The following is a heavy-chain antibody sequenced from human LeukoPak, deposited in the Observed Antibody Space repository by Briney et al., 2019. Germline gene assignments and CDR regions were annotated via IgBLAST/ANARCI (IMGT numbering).Heavy chain of an antibody. Sequence: SETLSLTCTVSGVSISSYQWSWIRQPPGKGLEWIGYIYYTGSTNYNPSLKSRVTMSVDTSKNQFSLKLSSVTAADTAVYYCARLSDGDYVVSQFDYWGQGTLVTVSS. CDR1: GVSISSYQ. CDR3: ARLSDGDYVVSQFDY. J-gene: IGHJ4*02. CDR2: IYYTGST. D-gene: IGHD4-17*01. V-gene: IGHV4-59*01.